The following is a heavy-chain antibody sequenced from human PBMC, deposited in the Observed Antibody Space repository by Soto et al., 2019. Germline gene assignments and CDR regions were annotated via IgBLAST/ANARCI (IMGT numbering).Heavy chain of an antibody. CDR1: GYSFSNSW. D-gene: IGHD6-13*01. CDR2: IYPGDSGT. V-gene: IGHV5-51*01. J-gene: IGHJ6*02. Sequence: PGESLKISCTGSGYSFSNSWIAWVRQMPGKGLEWMGIIYPGDSGTRYSPSFQGQVTISADKSIDTAYLQWRSLKASDTAVYYCARHHGSPGSYFGLDVWGQGTTVTVSS. CDR3: ARHHGSPGSYFGLDV.